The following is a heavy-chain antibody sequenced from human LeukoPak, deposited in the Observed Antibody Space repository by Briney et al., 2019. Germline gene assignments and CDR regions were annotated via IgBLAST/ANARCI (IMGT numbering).Heavy chain of an antibody. CDR1: GGSISSSSYY. Sequence: SETLSLTCTVAGGSISSSSYYWGWIRQPPGKGLEWIGSIYYSGSTYYNPSLKSRVTISVDTSKNQFSLKLSSVTAADTAVYYCARHGYYDSSGYDLDYWGQGTLVTVSS. CDR2: IYYSGST. D-gene: IGHD3-22*01. V-gene: IGHV4-39*01. CDR3: ARHGYYDSSGYDLDY. J-gene: IGHJ4*02.